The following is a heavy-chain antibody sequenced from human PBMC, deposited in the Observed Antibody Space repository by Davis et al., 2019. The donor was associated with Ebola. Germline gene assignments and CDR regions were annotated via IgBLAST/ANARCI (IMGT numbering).Heavy chain of an antibody. CDR1: GFTFSSYE. CDR3: AKDIRALRAFDI. J-gene: IGHJ3*02. D-gene: IGHD3-3*02. V-gene: IGHV3-9*01. Sequence: GGSLRLSCAASGFTFSSYEMNWVRQAPGKGLEWVSGISWNSGSIGYADSVKGRFTISRDNAKNSLYLQMNSLRAEDTALYYCAKDIRALRAFDIWGQGTMVTVSS. CDR2: ISWNSGSI.